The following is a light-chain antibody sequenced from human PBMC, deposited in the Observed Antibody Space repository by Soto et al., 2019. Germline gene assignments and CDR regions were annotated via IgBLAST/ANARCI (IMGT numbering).Light chain of an antibody. J-gene: IGKJ1*01. CDR3: LQSTCWPWT. V-gene: IGKV2-30*01. CDR1: QSLVYSDGNTY. Sequence: DVVMTQSPLSLPVTLGQPASISCRSSQSLVYSDGNTYLHWFQQRPGQSPRRLIYRVSNRDSGVPGVFRGMGPGSDFMLKISGGEAEDVGVYCCLQSTCWPWTFGQGLKVEFK. CDR2: RVS.